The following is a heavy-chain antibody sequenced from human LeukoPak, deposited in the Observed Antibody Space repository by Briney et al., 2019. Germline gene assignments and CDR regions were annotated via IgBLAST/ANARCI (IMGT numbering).Heavy chain of an antibody. J-gene: IGHJ4*02. CDR2: ISSSSSYI. V-gene: IGHV3-21*04. Sequence: GGSLRLSCAASGFTFSSYSMNWVRQAPGKGLEWVSSISSSSSYIYYADSVKGRFTISRDNAKNSLYLQMNSLRAEDTAVYYCAKAGYDFWSGYFWGQGTLVTVSS. D-gene: IGHD3-3*01. CDR1: GFTFSSYS. CDR3: AKAGYDFWSGYF.